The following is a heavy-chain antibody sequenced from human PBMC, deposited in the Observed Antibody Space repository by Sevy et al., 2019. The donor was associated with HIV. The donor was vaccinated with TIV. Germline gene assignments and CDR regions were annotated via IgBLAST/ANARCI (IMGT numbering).Heavy chain of an antibody. D-gene: IGHD5-12*01. CDR2: IDSSSSNR. CDR1: GFTFSSYS. V-gene: IGHV3-48*01. J-gene: IGHJ6*02. Sequence: GGSLRLSCAASGFTFSSYSMNWVRQAPGKGLEWLSYIDSSSSNRYYDESVKGRFTVSRDNAKKSLYVQMNSLRGEDTAVYYCAREGGYTDQGMDVWGQRTTVTVSS. CDR3: AREGGYTDQGMDV.